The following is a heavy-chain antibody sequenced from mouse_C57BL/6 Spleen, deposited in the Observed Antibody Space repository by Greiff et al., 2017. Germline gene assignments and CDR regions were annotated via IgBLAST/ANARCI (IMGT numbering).Heavy chain of an antibody. J-gene: IGHJ4*01. D-gene: IGHD2-4*01. CDR2: ISDGGSYT. CDR1: GFTFSSYA. V-gene: IGHV5-4*01. Sequence: EVKLVESGGGLVKPGGSLKLSCAASGFTFSSYAMSWVRQTPENRLEWVATISDGGSYTYYPDNVKGRFTISRDNAKNNLYLQMSHLKSEDTAMYYCVREGDYDGGAMDYWGQGTSVTVSS. CDR3: VREGDYDGGAMDY.